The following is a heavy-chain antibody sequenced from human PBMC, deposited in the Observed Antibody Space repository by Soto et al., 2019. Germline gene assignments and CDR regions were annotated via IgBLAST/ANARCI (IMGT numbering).Heavy chain of an antibody. CDR1: GFTFSSYS. V-gene: IGHV3-21*01. Sequence: GGSLRLSCAASGFTFSSYSMNWVRQAPGKGLEWVSSISSSSSYIYYADSVKGRFTISRDNSKNSLYLQMNSLRAEDTAVYYCARDSYSSSPSDAFDIWGQVTMVTVSS. D-gene: IGHD6-6*01. J-gene: IGHJ3*02. CDR3: ARDSYSSSPSDAFDI. CDR2: ISSSSSYI.